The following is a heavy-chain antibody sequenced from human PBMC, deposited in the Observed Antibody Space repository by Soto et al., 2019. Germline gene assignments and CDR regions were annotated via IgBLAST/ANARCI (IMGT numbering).Heavy chain of an antibody. V-gene: IGHV4-34*01. CDR1: GGSFSGYY. Sequence: QVQLQQWGAGLLKPSETLSLTCAVYGGSFSGYYWSWIRQPPGKGLEWIGEINHSGSTNYNPSLKSRVTISVDTSKNQFSLKLSSVTAADTAVYYCARDYYDSSGAFDPWGQGTLVTVSS. J-gene: IGHJ5*02. D-gene: IGHD3-22*01. CDR3: ARDYYDSSGAFDP. CDR2: INHSGST.